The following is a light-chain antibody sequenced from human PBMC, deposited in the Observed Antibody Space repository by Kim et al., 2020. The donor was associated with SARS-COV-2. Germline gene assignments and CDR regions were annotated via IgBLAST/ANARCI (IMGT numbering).Light chain of an antibody. Sequence: ATVGDRVTITCRASQSISSWLAWYQQKPGKAPKLLIYDASSLESGVPSRFSGSGSGTEFTLTISSLQPDDFATYYCQQYNSSPRTFGGGTKVDIK. V-gene: IGKV1-5*01. CDR1: QSISSW. CDR3: QQYNSSPRT. CDR2: DAS. J-gene: IGKJ4*01.